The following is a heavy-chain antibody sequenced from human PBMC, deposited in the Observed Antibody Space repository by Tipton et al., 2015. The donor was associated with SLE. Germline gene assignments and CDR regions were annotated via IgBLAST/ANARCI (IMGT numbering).Heavy chain of an antibody. CDR2: IYHGGST. CDR1: GGSISSSY. Sequence: TLSLTCSVSGGSISSSYWIWIRQPPGKGLEWLGYIYHGGSTNYSPSLKSRVTISVDTSRNQFSLQVSSVTAADTAVYYCARLCCIGAAGTGHFQLWGQGTLVTVSS. V-gene: IGHV4-59*12. D-gene: IGHD6-13*01. J-gene: IGHJ1*01. CDR3: ARLCCIGAAGTGHFQL.